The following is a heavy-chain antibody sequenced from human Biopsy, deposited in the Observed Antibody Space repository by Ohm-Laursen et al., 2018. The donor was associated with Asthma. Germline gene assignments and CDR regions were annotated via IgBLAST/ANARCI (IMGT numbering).Heavy chain of an antibody. D-gene: IGHD6-19*01. V-gene: IGHV3-53*01. J-gene: IGHJ4*02. CDR3: ARGDSSGWSHYYFDN. CDR2: IYSGGTS. Sequence: SLRLSCAASGFTVSRDHMFWVRQAPGKGLEWVSVIYSGGTSHTADSVRGRFTISRDFSKNTLHLQMHSLIVEDTAVYYCARGDSSGWSHYYFDNWGQGTLVSVSS. CDR1: GFTVSRDH.